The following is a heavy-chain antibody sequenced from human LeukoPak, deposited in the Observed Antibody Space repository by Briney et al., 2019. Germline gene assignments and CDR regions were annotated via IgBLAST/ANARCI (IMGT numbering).Heavy chain of an antibody. CDR3: ARDAQDGYNMAETDYFDY. Sequence: SCKASGFTFSSYAMHWVRQAPGKGLEWVAVISYDGSNKYYADSVKGRFTISRDNSKNTLYLQMNSLRAEDTAVYYCARDAQDGYNMAETDYFDYWGQGTLVTVSS. CDR1: GFTFSSYA. J-gene: IGHJ4*02. V-gene: IGHV3-30-3*01. D-gene: IGHD5-24*01. CDR2: ISYDGSNK.